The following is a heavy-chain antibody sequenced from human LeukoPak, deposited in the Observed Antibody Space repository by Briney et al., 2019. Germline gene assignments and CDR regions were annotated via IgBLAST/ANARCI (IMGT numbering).Heavy chain of an antibody. CDR3: ARDGTYYDSSGYDDQPGYFDY. CDR2: ISSSSSYI. Sequence: PGGSLRLSCAASGFTFSSYSMNWVRQAPGKGLEWVSSISSSSSYIYYADSVKGRFTISRDNAKNSLYLQMNGLRAEDTAVYYCARDGTYYDSSGYDDQPGYFDYWGQGTLVTVSS. D-gene: IGHD3-22*01. J-gene: IGHJ4*02. CDR1: GFTFSSYS. V-gene: IGHV3-21*01.